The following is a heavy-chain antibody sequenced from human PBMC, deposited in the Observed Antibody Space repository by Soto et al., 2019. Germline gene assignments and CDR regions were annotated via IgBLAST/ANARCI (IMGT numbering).Heavy chain of an antibody. CDR3: VSSTWFDP. CDR2: IYYSGST. Sequence: QLQLQESGPGLVKPSETLSLTCTVSGGSISSTSYYWGWIRQPPGKGLEWIGRIYYSGSTYYIPSLNCRVTISVDTSKNQFSLKLISVTAADTAVYYCVSSTWFDPWGQGTLVTVSS. V-gene: IGHV4-39*01. CDR1: GGSISSTSYY. J-gene: IGHJ5*02.